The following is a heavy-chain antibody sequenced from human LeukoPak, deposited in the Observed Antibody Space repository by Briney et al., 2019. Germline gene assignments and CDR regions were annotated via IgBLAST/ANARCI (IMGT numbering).Heavy chain of an antibody. J-gene: IGHJ4*02. CDR1: GGSISSYY. Sequence: SETLSLTCTVSGGSISSYYWSWIRQPPGKGLEWIGYIYYSGSTNYNPSLKSRVTISVDTSKNQFSLKLSSVTAADTAVYYWARLGGYSYGLRRWGQGTLVTVSS. V-gene: IGHV4-59*01. D-gene: IGHD5-18*01. CDR2: IYYSGST. CDR3: ARLGGYSYGLRR.